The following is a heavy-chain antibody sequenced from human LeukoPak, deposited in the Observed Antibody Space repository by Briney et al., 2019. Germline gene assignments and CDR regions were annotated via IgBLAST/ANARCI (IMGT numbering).Heavy chain of an antibody. J-gene: IGHJ6*03. CDR2: IYYSGST. D-gene: IGHD2-15*01. Sequence: SETLSLTCTVSGGSISSYYRSWIRQPPGKGLEWIGYIYYSGSTNYNPSLKSRVTISVDTSKNQFSLKLSSVTAADTAVYYCARSVEGYCSGGSCYSYYYYMDVWGKGTTVTVSS. V-gene: IGHV4-59*01. CDR3: ARSVEGYCSGGSCYSYYYYMDV. CDR1: GGSISSYY.